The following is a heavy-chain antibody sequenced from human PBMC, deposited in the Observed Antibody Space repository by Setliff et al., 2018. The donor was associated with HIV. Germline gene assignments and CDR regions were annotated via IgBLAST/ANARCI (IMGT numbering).Heavy chain of an antibody. CDR3: ARDNYYDSSGAIGY. V-gene: IGHV1-69*13. CDR2: IIPIFGTT. CDR1: GGTFSSYA. J-gene: IGHJ4*02. D-gene: IGHD3-22*01. Sequence: SVKVSCKASGGTFSSYAISWVRQAPGQGLEWMGGIIPIFGTTNYAQKFQGRVSITADASTSTAYMEVSSLRSDDTAVYYCARDNYYDSSGAIGYWGQGTLVTVSS.